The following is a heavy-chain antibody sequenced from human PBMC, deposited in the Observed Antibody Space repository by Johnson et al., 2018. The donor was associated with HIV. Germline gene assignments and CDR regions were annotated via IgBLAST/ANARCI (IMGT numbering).Heavy chain of an antibody. J-gene: IGHJ3*02. CDR1: GFTFNNAC. V-gene: IGHV3-30*18. Sequence: QVQLVESGGGLVKPGGSLRLSCAASGFTFNNACMSWVRQAPGKGLEWVAMISSDGITKHYADSVKGRFILCRDNSRNTYLQMNSLRAEDTAVYYCAKGGLWFGEYHAFDIWGQGTMVTVSS. CDR3: AKGGLWFGEYHAFDI. D-gene: IGHD3-10*01. CDR2: ISSDGITK.